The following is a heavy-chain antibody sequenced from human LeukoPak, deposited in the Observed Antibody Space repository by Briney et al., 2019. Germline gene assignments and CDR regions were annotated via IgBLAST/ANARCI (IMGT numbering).Heavy chain of an antibody. CDR2: IYPGDSDT. CDR3: ARLIGDYGDYSWFDP. Sequence: GESLQISCQGSGYSFTSYWIGWVRQMPGKGLEWMGIIYPGDSDTRYSPSFQGQVTISADKSISTAYLQWSSLKASDTAMYYCARLIGDYGDYSWFDPWGQGTLVTVSS. V-gene: IGHV5-51*01. CDR1: GYSFTSYW. D-gene: IGHD4-17*01. J-gene: IGHJ5*02.